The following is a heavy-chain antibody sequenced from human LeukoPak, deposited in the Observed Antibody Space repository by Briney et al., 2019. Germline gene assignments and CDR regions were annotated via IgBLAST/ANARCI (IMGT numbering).Heavy chain of an antibody. CDR1: ESSGLTRW. D-gene: IGHD1-26*01. J-gene: IGHJ4*02. Sequence: GGSLSLSCEASESSGLTRWMNWVRQAPGKGLEWVAIIKEDGSDKYYVDSVKGRFTISRDNAKNSVYLQMNSLRVEDTAVYYCASAAGWEFGYWGQGTLVTVSS. CDR3: ASAAGWEFGY. CDR2: IKEDGSDK. V-gene: IGHV3-7*01.